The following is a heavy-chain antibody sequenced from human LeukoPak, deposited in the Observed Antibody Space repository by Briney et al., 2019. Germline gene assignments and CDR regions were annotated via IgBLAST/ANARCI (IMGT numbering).Heavy chain of an antibody. CDR2: IYYSGST. V-gene: IGHV4-39*01. CDR1: GGSISSSSYY. Sequence: SETLSLTCTVSGGSISSSSYYWGWIRQPPGKGLEWIGSIYYSGSTYYNPSLKSRVTISVDTSKNQFSLKLSSVTAADTAVYYCAIPTGDFWSGSFPMDVWGKGTTVTVSS. CDR3: AIPTGDFWSGSFPMDV. J-gene: IGHJ6*03. D-gene: IGHD3-3*01.